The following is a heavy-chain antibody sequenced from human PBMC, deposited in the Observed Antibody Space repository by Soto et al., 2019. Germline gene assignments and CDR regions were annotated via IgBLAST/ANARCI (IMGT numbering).Heavy chain of an antibody. J-gene: IGHJ6*02. V-gene: IGHV1-8*02. CDR1: GYDFTAYD. CDR3: GRGPSPRAPAGGTPYYYAMDV. CDR2: MNPINGAT. D-gene: IGHD6-13*01. Sequence: VASVKVSCKASGYDFTAYDINWVRQASGQGLEWTGWMNPINGATGTARRFQGRVSLSRNTATGTAYLELTSLRSDDTAVYYCGRGPSPRAPAGGTPYYYAMDVWGQGTTVTVSS.